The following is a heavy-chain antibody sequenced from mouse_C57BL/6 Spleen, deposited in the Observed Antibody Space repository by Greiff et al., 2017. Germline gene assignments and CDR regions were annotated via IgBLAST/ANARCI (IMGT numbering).Heavy chain of an antibody. V-gene: IGHV5-17*01. CDR3: ARLGNYAMDD. D-gene: IGHD1-1*02. CDR2: ISSGSSTI. J-gene: IGHJ4*01. CDR1: GFTFSDYG. Sequence: EVMLVESGGGLVKPGGSLKLSCAASGFTFSDYGMHWVRQAPEKGLEWVAYISSGSSTIYYADTVKGRFTISRDNAKNTLFLQMTSLRSEDTAMYYCARLGNYAMDDWGQGTSVTVSS.